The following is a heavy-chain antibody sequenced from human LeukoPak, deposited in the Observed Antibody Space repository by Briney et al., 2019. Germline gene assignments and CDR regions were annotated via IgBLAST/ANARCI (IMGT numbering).Heavy chain of an antibody. D-gene: IGHD3-22*01. CDR2: IIPILGIA. Sequence: ASVKVSCKASCGTFSSYTISWVRQAPGQGLEWMGRIIPILGIANYAQKFQGRVTITADKSTSTAYMELSSLRSEDTAVYYCARVPYYYDSSGYYEIGSAWGQGTLVTVSA. CDR1: CGTFSSYT. J-gene: IGHJ5*02. CDR3: ARVPYYYDSSGYYEIGSA. V-gene: IGHV1-69*02.